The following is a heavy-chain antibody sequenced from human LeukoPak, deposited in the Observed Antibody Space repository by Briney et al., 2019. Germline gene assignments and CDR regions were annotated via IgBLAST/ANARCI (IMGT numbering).Heavy chain of an antibody. J-gene: IGHJ4*02. Sequence: PGRSLRLSCAASGFTFDDYAMHWVRQAPGKGLEWVSGISWNGLNIGYADSVKGRFTISRDNAKNSLYLQMSSLRADDTALYYCAKGDTAMVLNFDYLGQGILDTVSS. D-gene: IGHD5-18*01. CDR2: ISWNGLNI. CDR1: GFTFDDYA. V-gene: IGHV3-9*01. CDR3: AKGDTAMVLNFDY.